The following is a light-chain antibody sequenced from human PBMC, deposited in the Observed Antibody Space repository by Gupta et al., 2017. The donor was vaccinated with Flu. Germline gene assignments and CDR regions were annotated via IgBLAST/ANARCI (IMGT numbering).Light chain of an antibody. CDR3: KQVLQALFT. CDR2: LGS. V-gene: IGKV2-28*01. J-gene: IGKJ2*01. CDR1: QSLRHSNGYNY. Sequence: DIVMTQSPLSLPVTPGEPASSCCRSCQSLRHSNGYNYLDWYLQKPGQSPQLLIYLGSNRASGVPDRFSGSGSGTDFTLKISRVEAEDVGVYYCKQVLQALFTFGQGTKLEIK.